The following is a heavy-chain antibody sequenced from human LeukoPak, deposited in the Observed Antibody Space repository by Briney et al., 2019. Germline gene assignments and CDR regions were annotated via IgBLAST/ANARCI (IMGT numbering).Heavy chain of an antibody. V-gene: IGHV4-59*01. Sequence: PSETLSLTCTVSGGSISSYYWSWIRQPPGKGLEWIGYIYYSGSTNYNPSLKSRVTISVDTSKNQFSLKLSSATAADTAVYYCARVDSNYVGYFDYWGQGTLVTVSS. D-gene: IGHD4-11*01. CDR3: ARVDSNYVGYFDY. CDR2: IYYSGST. J-gene: IGHJ4*02. CDR1: GGSISSYY.